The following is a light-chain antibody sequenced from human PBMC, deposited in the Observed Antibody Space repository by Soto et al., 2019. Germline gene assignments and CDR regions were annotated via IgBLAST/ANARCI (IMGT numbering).Light chain of an antibody. CDR2: WAS. V-gene: IGKV4-1*01. CDR3: QQYYDNPRT. J-gene: IGKJ2*01. CDR1: QSVLYSSNNKNY. Sequence: DIVMTQSPDSLVVSLGERATINCKSSQSVLYSSNNKNYLAWYQQKPGQPPKLLIYWASTRQSGVPDRFSGGGSGTDFSLTISSLQAEDVAVYYCQQYYDNPRTFGQGTKLEIK.